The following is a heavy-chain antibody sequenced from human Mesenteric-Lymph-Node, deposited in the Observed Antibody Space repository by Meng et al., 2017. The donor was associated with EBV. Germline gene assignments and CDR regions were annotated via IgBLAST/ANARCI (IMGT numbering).Heavy chain of an antibody. V-gene: IGHV1-46*01. Sequence: QAHLVQSGAEVKKPGASVKVSCKTSGYTFTRYYMHWIRQAPGQGLEWMGHISPGGGSTYYAGKFQGRISMTADTSTNTVYMELRSLRSEDTAVYYCARDWDYDSSGGWFDPWGQGTLVTVSS. CDR3: ARDWDYDSSGGWFDP. D-gene: IGHD3-22*01. J-gene: IGHJ5*02. CDR1: GYTFTRYY. CDR2: ISPGGGST.